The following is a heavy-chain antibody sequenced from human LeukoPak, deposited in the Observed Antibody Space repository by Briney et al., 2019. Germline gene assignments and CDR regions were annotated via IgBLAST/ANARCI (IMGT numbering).Heavy chain of an antibody. D-gene: IGHD1-26*01. V-gene: IGHV4-4*02. J-gene: IGHJ4*02. CDR1: GGSTSSSNW. Sequence: PSETLSLTCAVSGGSTSSSNWWSWVRQPPGKGLEWIGEIYHSGSTNYNPSLKSRVTISVDKSKNQFSLKLSSVTAADTAVYYCAGGSWEPLYYFDYWGQGTLVTVSS. CDR2: IYHSGST. CDR3: AGGSWEPLYYFDY.